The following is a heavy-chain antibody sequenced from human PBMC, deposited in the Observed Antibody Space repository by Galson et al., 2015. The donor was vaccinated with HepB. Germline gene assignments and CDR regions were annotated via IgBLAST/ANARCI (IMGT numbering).Heavy chain of an antibody. Sequence: SVKVSCKASGYTFTGYCMHWVRQAPGQGLEWMGWIHPNSGGTNYAQKFQGRVTMTRDTSISTAYMELSRLRSDDTAVYYCARDRSGWYVHDWFDPWGQGTLVTVSS. J-gene: IGHJ5*02. CDR2: IHPNSGGT. CDR1: GYTFTGYC. CDR3: ARDRSGWYVHDWFDP. V-gene: IGHV1-2*02. D-gene: IGHD6-19*01.